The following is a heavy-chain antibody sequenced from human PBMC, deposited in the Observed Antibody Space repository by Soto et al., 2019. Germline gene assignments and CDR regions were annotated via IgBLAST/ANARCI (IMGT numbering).Heavy chain of an antibody. V-gene: IGHV4-31*03. CDR3: AITINTVTERWLDP. J-gene: IGHJ5*02. D-gene: IGHD4-17*01. Sequence: SETLSLTCTVSGGSINSGTYYWSWIRQHPGKGLEWIGYIYHSGSTYYSPSLRSRVTISVDTSKNQFSLKLSSVTAADTAVYYCAITINTVTERWLDPWGKRTLVTVST. CDR2: IYHSGST. CDR1: GGSINSGTYY.